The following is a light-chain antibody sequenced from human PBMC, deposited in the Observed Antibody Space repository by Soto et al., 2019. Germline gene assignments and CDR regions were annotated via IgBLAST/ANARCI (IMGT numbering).Light chain of an antibody. J-gene: IGKJ5*01. CDR2: LGS. Sequence: DIVMTQSPLSLPVSPGEPASISCRSSQSLLHSNGYSYLDWYLQKPGQSPQLLIYLGSNRASGVPDRFSCSGSGTDFTVKISRVEAEDAGVYSCMQALQTSSFGQRTRLEIK. V-gene: IGKV2-28*01. CDR1: QSLLHSNGYSY. CDR3: MQALQTSS.